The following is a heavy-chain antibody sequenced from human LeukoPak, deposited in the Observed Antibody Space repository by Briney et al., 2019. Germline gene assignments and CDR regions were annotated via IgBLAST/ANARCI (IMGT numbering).Heavy chain of an antibody. CDR3: AKNRDSSSYYHDAFDF. J-gene: IGHJ3*01. Sequence: PGGSLRLSCAASGFTFSSYAMSWVRQAPGKGLEWVSAISGSGGSTYYADSVKGRFTISRDNSKNTLYLQMNSLRAEDTAVYHCAKNRDSSSYYHDAFDFWGQGTMVTVST. CDR2: ISGSGGST. V-gene: IGHV3-23*01. D-gene: IGHD3-22*01. CDR1: GFTFSSYA.